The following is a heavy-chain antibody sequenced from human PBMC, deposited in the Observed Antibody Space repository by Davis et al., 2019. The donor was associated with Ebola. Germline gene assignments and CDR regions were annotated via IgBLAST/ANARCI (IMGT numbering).Heavy chain of an antibody. CDR2: IYPGDSDT. V-gene: IGHV5-51*01. CDR3: ARLWGRDGYNYFDY. D-gene: IGHD5-24*01. Sequence: PGGSLKISCKGSGYSFTSYWIGWVRQLPGKGLEWMGIIYPGDSDTRYSPSFHGQVTISADKSISTAYLQWSSLKASDTAMYYCARLWGRDGYNYFDYWGQGTLVTVSS. J-gene: IGHJ4*02. CDR1: GYSFTSYW.